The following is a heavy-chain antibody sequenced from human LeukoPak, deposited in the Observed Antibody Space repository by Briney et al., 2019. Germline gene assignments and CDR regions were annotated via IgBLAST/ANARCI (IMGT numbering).Heavy chain of an antibody. Sequence: GSLRLSCAASGFTLSTNAMSWVRQAPGKGLEWISGISGSGASTYYADSVKGRFTISRDDSRNTLYLQMNSLRGDDTAVYYCAKDVGKWESLHFFDYWGQGTLVTVSS. V-gene: IGHV3-23*01. D-gene: IGHD1-26*01. CDR2: ISGSGAST. CDR3: AKDVGKWESLHFFDY. J-gene: IGHJ4*02. CDR1: GFTLSTNA.